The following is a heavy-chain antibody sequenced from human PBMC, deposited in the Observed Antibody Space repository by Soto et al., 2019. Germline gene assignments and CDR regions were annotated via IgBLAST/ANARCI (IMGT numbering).Heavy chain of an antibody. V-gene: IGHV4-39*02. J-gene: IGHJ3*02. CDR2: IYYSGST. CDR1: GGSISSSSYY. CDR3: ARGPYYDILTGYSAAFDI. Sequence: SETLSLTCTVSGGSISSSSYYWGWIRQPPGKGLEWIGSIYYSGSTYYNPYLKSRVTISVDTSKNQFSLRLSSVTAADTAFFYFARGPYYDILTGYSAAFDIWGQGTMVTVSS. D-gene: IGHD3-9*01.